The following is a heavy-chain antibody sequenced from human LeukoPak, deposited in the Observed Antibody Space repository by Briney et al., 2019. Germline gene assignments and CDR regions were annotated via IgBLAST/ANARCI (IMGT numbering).Heavy chain of an antibody. J-gene: IGHJ3*02. V-gene: IGHV1-69*04. CDR2: IIPILGIA. CDR3: ARGRYSSGWYDAFDI. D-gene: IGHD6-19*01. Sequence: GASVKVSCKASGGTFSSYAISWVRQAPGQGLEWMGRIIPILGIANYAQRFQGRVTITADKSTSTAYMELRSLRSDDTAVYYCARGRYSSGWYDAFDIWGQGTMVTASS. CDR1: GGTFSSYA.